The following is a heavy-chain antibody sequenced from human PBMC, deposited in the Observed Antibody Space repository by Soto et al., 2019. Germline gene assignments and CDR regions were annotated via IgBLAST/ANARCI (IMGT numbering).Heavy chain of an antibody. D-gene: IGHD3-10*01. J-gene: IGHJ3*02. CDR1: GYTFTSYD. CDR2: MNPNSGNT. V-gene: IGHV1-8*01. CDR3: ARHYFTMVREDAFDI. Sequence: ASVKVSCKASGYTFTSYDINWVRQATGQGLEWMGWMNPNSGNTGYAQKFQGRVTMTRNTSISTAYMELSSPRSEDTAVYYCARHYFTMVREDAFDIWGQGTMVTVSS.